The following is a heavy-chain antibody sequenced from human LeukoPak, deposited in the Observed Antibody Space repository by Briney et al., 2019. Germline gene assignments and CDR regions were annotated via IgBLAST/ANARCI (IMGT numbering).Heavy chain of an antibody. J-gene: IGHJ4*02. D-gene: IGHD1/OR15-1a*01. CDR3: AREGYITGTYYLDY. Sequence: ASVKVSCKASGYTFTGYYMHWVRQAPGQGLEWMGWINPNSGGTNYAQKFQGRVTMTRDTSISTAYMELSRLRSDDTAVYCCAREGYITGTYYLDYWGQGTLVTVSS. CDR2: INPNSGGT. V-gene: IGHV1-2*02. CDR1: GYTFTGYY.